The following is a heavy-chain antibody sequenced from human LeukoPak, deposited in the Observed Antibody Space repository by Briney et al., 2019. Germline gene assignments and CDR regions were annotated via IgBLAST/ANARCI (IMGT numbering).Heavy chain of an antibody. V-gene: IGHV4-59*08. D-gene: IGHD3-9*01. CDR1: GDSISSYY. Sequence: SETLSLTCTVSGDSISSYYWSWIRQPPGKGLEWIGYIYYSGSTNYNPSLKSRVTISVDTSKNQFSLKLSSVTAAGTAVYYCARSREVYYDILTGYYAPSYFDLWGRGTLVTVSS. CDR2: IYYSGST. J-gene: IGHJ2*01. CDR3: ARSREVYYDILTGYYAPSYFDL.